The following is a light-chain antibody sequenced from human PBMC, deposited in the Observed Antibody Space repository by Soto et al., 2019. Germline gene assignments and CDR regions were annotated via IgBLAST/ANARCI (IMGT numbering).Light chain of an antibody. CDR1: QSVNGW. V-gene: IGKV1-5*03. CDR2: KAS. CDR3: QQYNSYPYT. Sequence: IQMNQSPSTMTTSVGDRVTITCRASQSVNGWLAWYQQKPGKAPKLLICKASSLESGVPSRFSGSGSGTEFTLTISSLQPDDFATYYCQQYNSYPYTFAKGTKVDIK. J-gene: IGKJ2*01.